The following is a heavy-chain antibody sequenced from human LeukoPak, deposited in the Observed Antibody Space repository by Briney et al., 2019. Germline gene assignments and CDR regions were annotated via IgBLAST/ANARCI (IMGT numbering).Heavy chain of an antibody. D-gene: IGHD3-22*01. CDR3: ARSSEGRYYYDSSGFSYYYYYMDV. Sequence: TSETLSLTCTVSGGSISSYYCSWLRQRPGNGLEWLGYIYYSGSTYYNHSLRSRVTISVNTSKNQSSLKLSSVTAADTAVYYCARSSEGRYYYDSSGFSYYYYYMDVWGKGTTVTISS. V-gene: IGHV4-59*01. CDR2: IYYSGST. CDR1: GGSISSYY. J-gene: IGHJ6*03.